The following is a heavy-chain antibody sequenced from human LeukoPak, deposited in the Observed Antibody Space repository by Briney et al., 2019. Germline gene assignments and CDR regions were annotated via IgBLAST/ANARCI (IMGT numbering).Heavy chain of an antibody. CDR1: GDSSNTYA. Sequence: GSSVKVSCKASGDSSNTYAINWVRQAPGQGLEWMGRIMPILGIANYAQKFQGRVTITADKSTTTAYMELSSLRSEDTAVYYCARDHYGNYDYYFDYWGQGTLVTVSS. V-gene: IGHV1-69*04. CDR2: IMPILGIA. D-gene: IGHD4-11*01. J-gene: IGHJ4*02. CDR3: ARDHYGNYDYYFDY.